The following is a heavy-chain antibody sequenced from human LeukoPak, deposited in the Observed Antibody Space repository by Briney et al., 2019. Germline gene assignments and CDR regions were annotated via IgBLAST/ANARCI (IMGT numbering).Heavy chain of an antibody. D-gene: IGHD6-19*01. CDR2: ISAYNGNT. J-gene: IGHJ6*03. CDR1: GYTFTSYG. CDR3: ARSVASEDYYYYMDV. V-gene: IGHV1-18*01. Sequence: GASVKVSCKASGYTFTSYGISWVRQAPGQGLEWMGWISAYNGNTNYAQKLQGRVTMTTDTSTSTAYMELRSLRSDDTAVYYCARSVASEDYYYYMDVWGKGTTVTVSS.